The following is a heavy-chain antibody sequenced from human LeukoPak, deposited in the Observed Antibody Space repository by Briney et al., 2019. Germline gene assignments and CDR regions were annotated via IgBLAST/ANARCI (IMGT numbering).Heavy chain of an antibody. D-gene: IGHD1-26*01. Sequence: SETLSLTCTVSGGSISSSSYYWGWIRQPPGKGLEWIGSIYYTGSTYYNASLQSRVTISIDTSKNQFSLRLNSVTAADTAMYYCAKSGGYGLIDYWGQGTLVTVSS. CDR1: GGSISSSSYY. J-gene: IGHJ4*02. V-gene: IGHV4-39*01. CDR2: IYYTGST. CDR3: AKSGGYGLIDY.